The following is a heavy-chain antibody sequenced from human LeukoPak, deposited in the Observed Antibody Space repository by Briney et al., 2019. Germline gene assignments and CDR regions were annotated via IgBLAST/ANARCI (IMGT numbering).Heavy chain of an antibody. Sequence: GRSLRLSCAASGFTFSSYAMSWVRQAPGKGLEWVSAISGSGGSTYYADSVKGRFTISRDNSKNTLYLQMNSLRAEDTAVYYCAKGLYELLEEFDYWGQGTLVTVSS. D-gene: IGHD1-26*01. CDR2: ISGSGGST. CDR3: AKGLYELLEEFDY. V-gene: IGHV3-23*01. J-gene: IGHJ4*02. CDR1: GFTFSSYA.